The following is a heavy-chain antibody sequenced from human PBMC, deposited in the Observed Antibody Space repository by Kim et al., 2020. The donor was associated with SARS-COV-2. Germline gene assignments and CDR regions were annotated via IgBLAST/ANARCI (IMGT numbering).Heavy chain of an antibody. D-gene: IGHD3-3*01. Sequence: GGSLRLSCAASGFTFSSYSMNWVRQAPGKGLEWVSSISSSSSYIYYADSVKGRFTISRDNAQNSLYLQMNSLRAGDTAVYYCARCQIYYDFWSGPSPYGMDVWGQGTTVTVSS. V-gene: IGHV3-21*01. CDR3: ARCQIYYDFWSGPSPYGMDV. J-gene: IGHJ6*02. CDR2: ISSSSSYI. CDR1: GFTFSSYS.